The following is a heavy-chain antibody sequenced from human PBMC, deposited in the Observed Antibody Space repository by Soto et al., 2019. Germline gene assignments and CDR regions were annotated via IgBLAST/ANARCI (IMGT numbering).Heavy chain of an antibody. Sequence: TYAPSGRSVSSGTVVRKPTRASPSRGLERLGRTYYRSKWYSEYAISVQSRITVNADTSKNQVSLQLDSVTPDDTAVYYCARLIGNSWLDYWGQGTLVTVSS. D-gene: IGHD6-13*01. J-gene: IGHJ4*02. CDR1: GRSVSSGTVV. V-gene: IGHV6-1*01. CDR2: TYYRSKWYS. CDR3: ARLIGNSWLDY.